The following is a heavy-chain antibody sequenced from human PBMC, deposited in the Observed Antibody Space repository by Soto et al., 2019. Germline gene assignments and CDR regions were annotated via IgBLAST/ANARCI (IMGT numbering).Heavy chain of an antibody. CDR2: IYYSGST. CDR3: ARTTFGVVIITGMDV. D-gene: IGHD3-3*01. V-gene: IGHV4-39*01. Sequence: SETLSLTCTVSGGSISSSSYYWGWIRQPPGKGLEWIGSIYYSGSTYYNPSLKSRVTISVDTSKNQLSLKLSSVTAADTAVYYCARTTFGVVIITGMDVWGQGTTVTVSS. J-gene: IGHJ6*02. CDR1: GGSISSSSYY.